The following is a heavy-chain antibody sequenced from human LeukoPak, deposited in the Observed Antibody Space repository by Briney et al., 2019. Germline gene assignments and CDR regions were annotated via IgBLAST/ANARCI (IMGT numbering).Heavy chain of an antibody. V-gene: IGHV1-69*05. CDR1: GGTFSSYT. CDR3: ARDPMIGRNPLNWFDP. CDR2: IIPIFGTV. D-gene: IGHD3-22*01. Sequence: SVKVSCKASGGTFSSYTISWVRQAPGQGLEWMGGIIPIFGTVNYAQKFQGRVTITTDESTSTAYMELSSLRSEDTAVYYCARDPMIGRNPLNWFDPWGQGTLVTVSS. J-gene: IGHJ5*02.